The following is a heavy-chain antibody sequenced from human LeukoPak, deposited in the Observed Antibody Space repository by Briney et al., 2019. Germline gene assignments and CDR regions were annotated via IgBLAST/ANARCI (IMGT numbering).Heavy chain of an antibody. CDR2: IYYSGST. Sequence: SETLSLTCAVSGGSISSGGYSWSWIRQPPGKGLEWIGYIYYSGSTYYNPSLKSRVTISVDTSKNQFSLKLSSVTAADTAVYYCARLYGGGYYDFWSGSNWFDPWGQGTLVTVSS. CDR3: ARLYGGGYYDFWSGSNWFDP. V-gene: IGHV4-30-2*03. CDR1: GGSISSGGYS. J-gene: IGHJ5*02. D-gene: IGHD3-3*01.